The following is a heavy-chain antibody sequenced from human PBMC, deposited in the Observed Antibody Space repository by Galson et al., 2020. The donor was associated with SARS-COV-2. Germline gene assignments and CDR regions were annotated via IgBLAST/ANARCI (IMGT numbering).Heavy chain of an antibody. D-gene: IGHD3-10*01. V-gene: IGHV3-30*04. Sequence: GESLKISCAASGFTFSTYAMYWVRQAPGKGLEWVAVISYDGSNKYYADSVKGRFTISRDDSKNTLYLHMNSLRAEDTAVYYCASGFYAYYYSSGSYNNWGQGTLVTVSS. CDR3: ASGFYAYYYSSGSYNN. CDR1: GFTFSTYA. CDR2: ISYDGSNK. J-gene: IGHJ4*02.